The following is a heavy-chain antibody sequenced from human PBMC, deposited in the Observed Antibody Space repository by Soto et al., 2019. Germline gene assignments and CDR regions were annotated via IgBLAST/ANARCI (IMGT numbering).Heavy chain of an antibody. D-gene: IGHD1-26*01. CDR1: GGSISSYY. CDR2: IYYSGST. V-gene: IGHV4-59*08. Sequence: PSETLSLTCAVYGGSISSYYWSWIRQPPGKGLEWIGYIYYSGSTNYNPSLKSRVTISVDTSKNQFSLKLSSVTAADTAVYYCARHGRYYMDVWGKGTTVTVSS. J-gene: IGHJ6*03. CDR3: ARHGRYYMDV.